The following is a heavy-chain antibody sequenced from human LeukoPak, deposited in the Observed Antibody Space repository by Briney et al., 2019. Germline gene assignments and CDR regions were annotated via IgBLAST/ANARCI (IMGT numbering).Heavy chain of an antibody. Sequence: ASVKVSCKTSGFTFSDHYMHGLGQAPGRGLEGMGWIKPDSVATNYAQKFQARFTMSRDMSISTVYMELSSLTSDDTAMYWCARDHDYGPDYWGQGTLVTVSA. CDR1: GFTFSDHY. V-gene: IGHV1-2*02. J-gene: IGHJ4*02. CDR3: ARDHDYGPDY. CDR2: IKPDSVAT. D-gene: IGHD4/OR15-4a*01.